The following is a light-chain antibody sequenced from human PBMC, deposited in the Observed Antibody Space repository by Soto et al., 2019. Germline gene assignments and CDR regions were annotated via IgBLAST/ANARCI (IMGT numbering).Light chain of an antibody. J-gene: IGKJ1*01. Sequence: DIQMTQSPSTLSASVGDRVIITCRASQSISNWLAWYQQTPGKAPKLLIYGASTLQGGVPSRFSGSGSGTEFTLTISSLQPEDFSTYYCQQYNSYPETFGQWTKVEIK. CDR1: QSISNW. V-gene: IGKV1-5*03. CDR3: QQYNSYPET. CDR2: GAS.